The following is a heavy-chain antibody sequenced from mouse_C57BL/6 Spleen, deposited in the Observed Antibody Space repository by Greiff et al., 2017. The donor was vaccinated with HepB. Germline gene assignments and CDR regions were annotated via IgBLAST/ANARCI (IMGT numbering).Heavy chain of an antibody. Sequence: DVMLVESGGGLVQPKGSLKLSCAASGFSFNTYAMNWVRQAPGKGLEWVARIRSKSNNYATYYADSVKDRFTISRDDSESMLYLQMNNLKTEDTAMYYCVRQRYGSSYWYFDVWGTGTTVTVSS. CDR3: VRQRYGSSYWYFDV. D-gene: IGHD1-1*01. CDR1: GFSFNTYA. V-gene: IGHV10-1*01. J-gene: IGHJ1*03. CDR2: IRSKSNNYAT.